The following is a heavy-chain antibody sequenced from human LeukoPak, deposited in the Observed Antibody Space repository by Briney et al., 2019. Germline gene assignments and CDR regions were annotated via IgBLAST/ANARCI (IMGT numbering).Heavy chain of an antibody. CDR1: GGSISSYY. D-gene: IGHD4-17*01. Sequence: SETLSLTCTVSGGSISSYYWSWIRQPPGKGLEWNGYIYYSGSTNYNPSLKSRVTISVDTSKNQFSLKLSSVTAADTAVYYCARGKTTVTTRPPFDYWGQGTLVTVSS. V-gene: IGHV4-59*01. CDR2: IYYSGST. CDR3: ARGKTTVTTRPPFDY. J-gene: IGHJ4*02.